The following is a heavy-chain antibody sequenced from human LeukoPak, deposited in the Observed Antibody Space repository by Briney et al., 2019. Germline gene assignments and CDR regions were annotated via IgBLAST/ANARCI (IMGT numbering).Heavy chain of an antibody. CDR3: AREMAERYYDILTGYYTRDAFHI. Sequence: SETLSLTCAVYGGSFSGYYWSWIRQPPGKGLEWIGEINHSGSTNYNPSLKSRVTISVDTSKNQFSLKLSSVTAADTAVYYCAREMAERYYDILTGYYTRDAFHIWGQGTMVTVSS. CDR2: INHSGST. V-gene: IGHV4-34*01. D-gene: IGHD3-9*01. CDR1: GGSFSGYY. J-gene: IGHJ3*02.